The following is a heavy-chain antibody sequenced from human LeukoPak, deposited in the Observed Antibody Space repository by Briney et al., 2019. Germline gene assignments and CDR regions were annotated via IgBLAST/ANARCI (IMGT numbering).Heavy chain of an antibody. CDR1: GGSTSSYY. Sequence: SETLSLTCTVSGGSTSSYYWSWIRQPPGKGLEWIGYIYYSGSTNYNPSLKSRVTISVDTSKNQFSLKLSSVTAADTAVYYCARAAVPYYFDYWGQGTLVTVSS. J-gene: IGHJ4*02. V-gene: IGHV4-59*01. CDR3: ARAAVPYYFDY. D-gene: IGHD2-2*01. CDR2: IYYSGST.